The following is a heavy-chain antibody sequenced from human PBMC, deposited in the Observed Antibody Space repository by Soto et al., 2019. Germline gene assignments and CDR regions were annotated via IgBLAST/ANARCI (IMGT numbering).Heavy chain of an antibody. CDR2: IIPIFGTA. V-gene: IGHV1-69*13. Sequence: GASVKVSCKASGGTFISYAISWVRQAPGQGLEWMGGIIPIFGTANYAQKFQGRVTITADESTSTAYMELSSLRSEDTAVYYCARTTGYDFWSGYSEIYYYYGMDVWGQGTTVTVSS. CDR3: ARTTGYDFWSGYSEIYYYYGMDV. CDR1: GGTFISYA. D-gene: IGHD3-3*01. J-gene: IGHJ6*02.